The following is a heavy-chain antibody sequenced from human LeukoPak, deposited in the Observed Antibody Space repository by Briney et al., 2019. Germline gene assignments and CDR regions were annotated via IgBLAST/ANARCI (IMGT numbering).Heavy chain of an antibody. J-gene: IGHJ4*02. Sequence: SVKVSCKASGYTFTSYDISWVRQAPGQGLEWMGRIIPILGIANYAQKFQGRVTITADKSTSTAYMELSSLRSEDTAVYYCARDQGYSYGPPFGYWGQGTLVTVSS. CDR2: IIPILGIA. CDR1: GYTFTSYD. V-gene: IGHV1-69*04. D-gene: IGHD5-18*01. CDR3: ARDQGYSYGPPFGY.